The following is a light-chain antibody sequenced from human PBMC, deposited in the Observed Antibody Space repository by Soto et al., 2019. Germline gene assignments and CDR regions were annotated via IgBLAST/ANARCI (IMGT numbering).Light chain of an antibody. J-gene: IGLJ1*01. CDR2: EGS. V-gene: IGLV2-8*01. Sequence: ALTQPPSASGSPGQSVTISCTGTSSDVGXXYFSWYXQHLGKSPKLIIYEGSQRPSGVPARFSGSKSGNTASLTVSGLQTEDEADYYCSAYAGTNNFVFGSGTKVNVL. CDR3: SAYAGTNNFV. CDR1: SSDVGXXY.